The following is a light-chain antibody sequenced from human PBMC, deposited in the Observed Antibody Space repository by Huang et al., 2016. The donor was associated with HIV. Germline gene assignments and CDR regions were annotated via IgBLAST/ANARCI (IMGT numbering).Light chain of an antibody. CDR3: QQYSTSPWT. CDR1: HNVTNDY. V-gene: IGKV3-20*01. J-gene: IGKJ1*01. Sequence: EIVLTQSPDTLSFSPGERGALSCRASHNVTNDYLAWYQHKSGQAPRLLIYGASGRATATPARFSGSGSGTDFSLTIDTVKPEDFASYYCQQYSTSPWTFGPGTKLEIK. CDR2: GAS.